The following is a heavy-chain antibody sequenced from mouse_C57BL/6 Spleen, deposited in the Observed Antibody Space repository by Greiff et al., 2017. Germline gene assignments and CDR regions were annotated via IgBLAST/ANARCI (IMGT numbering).Heavy chain of an antibody. CDR1: GYTFTSYW. D-gene: IGHD2-4*01. CDR2: IYPSDSET. Sequence: QVQLQQPGAELVRPGSSVKLSCKASGYTFTSYWMDWVKQRPGQGLEWIGNIYPSDSETHYNQKFKDKATLTADKSSSTAYMQLSSLTSEDSAVYYCARGDDYGWFAYWGQGTLVTVSA. J-gene: IGHJ3*01. CDR3: ARGDDYGWFAY. V-gene: IGHV1-61*01.